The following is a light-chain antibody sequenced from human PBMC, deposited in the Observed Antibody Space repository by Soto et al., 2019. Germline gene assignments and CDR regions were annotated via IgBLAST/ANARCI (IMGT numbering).Light chain of an antibody. V-gene: IGKV1-39*01. CDR3: QQSYNTPPT. CDR1: QSISNY. J-gene: IGKJ1*01. Sequence: DIQMTQSPSSLSASVGDRVTITWRASQSISNYLNWYQQKPGKAPKLLIYGASSLQSGVPSRFSGSGSGTDFTLTISSLQPEDFATYYCQQSYNTPPTFGQGTKVDIK. CDR2: GAS.